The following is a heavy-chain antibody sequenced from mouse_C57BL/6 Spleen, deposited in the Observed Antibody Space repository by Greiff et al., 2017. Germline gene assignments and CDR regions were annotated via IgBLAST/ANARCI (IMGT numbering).Heavy chain of an antibody. V-gene: IGHV5-17*01. CDR3: ARERYYYGSSRSFGY. CDR2: ISSGSSTI. CDR1: GFTFSDYG. J-gene: IGHJ2*01. D-gene: IGHD1-1*01. Sequence: EVMLVESGGGLVKPGGSLKLSCAASGFTFSDYGMHWVRQAPEKGLEWVAYISSGSSTIYYADTVKGRFTISRDNTKNTLFLQMTSLKSEDTAMYYCARERYYYGSSRSFGYWGQGTTLTVSS.